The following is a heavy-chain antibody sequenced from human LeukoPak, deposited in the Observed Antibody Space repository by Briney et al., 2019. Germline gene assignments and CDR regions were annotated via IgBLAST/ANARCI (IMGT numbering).Heavy chain of an antibody. CDR1: GGSISSYY. CDR3: ARYSDAYAGARWFDH. J-gene: IGHJ5*02. V-gene: IGHV4-59*01. D-gene: IGHD3-3*01. Sequence: PSETLSLTCTVSGGSISSYYWSWIRQPPGKELEWIGYIYYSGSTNYNPSLKSRVTISVDTSKNQFSLILNSVTAAVTAVYYCARYSDAYAGARWFDHWGQGTLVTVSS. CDR2: IYYSGST.